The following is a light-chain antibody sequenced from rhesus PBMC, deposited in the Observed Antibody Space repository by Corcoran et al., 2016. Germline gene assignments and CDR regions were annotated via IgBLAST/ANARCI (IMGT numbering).Light chain of an antibody. V-gene: IGKV1-28*03. Sequence: DIQMTQSPSSLSASVGDTVTITCRASQGISSYLNWFQQKPGKAPKLLIYAASSLESGVPSRFSGSGSGTDLPLTISSLQPEDFAVYYCLQHNSYPYSFGQGTKVEIK. CDR2: AAS. J-gene: IGKJ2*01. CDR3: LQHNSYPYS. CDR1: QGISSY.